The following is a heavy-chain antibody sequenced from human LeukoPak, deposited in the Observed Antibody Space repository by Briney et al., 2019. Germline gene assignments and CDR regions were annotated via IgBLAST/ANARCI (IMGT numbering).Heavy chain of an antibody. CDR2: INHSGST. CDR1: GGSFSGYY. V-gene: IGHV4-34*01. Sequence: PSETLSLTCAVYGGSFSGYYWSWIRQPPGKGLEWIGEINHSGSTNYNPSLKSRVTISVDTSKNQFSLKLSSATAADTAVYYCARGLWFGELLFDPWGQGTLVTVSS. D-gene: IGHD3-10*01. J-gene: IGHJ5*02. CDR3: ARGLWFGELLFDP.